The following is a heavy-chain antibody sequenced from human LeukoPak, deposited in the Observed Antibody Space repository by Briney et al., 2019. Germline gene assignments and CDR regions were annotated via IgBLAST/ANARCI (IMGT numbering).Heavy chain of an antibody. V-gene: IGHV3-23*01. CDR2: ITGSGGST. CDR1: GFTFASYA. D-gene: IGHD2-2*03. J-gene: IGHJ4*02. CDR3: AKDSYRLDLVAVPAASPWDY. Sequence: GGSLRLSCAASGFTFASYAMNWVRQAPGKGLEWVSTITGSGGSTDYADSVKGRFTISRVNSKNTLYLQMNSLRAEDTAVYYCAKDSYRLDLVAVPAASPWDYRGQGTLVTVSS.